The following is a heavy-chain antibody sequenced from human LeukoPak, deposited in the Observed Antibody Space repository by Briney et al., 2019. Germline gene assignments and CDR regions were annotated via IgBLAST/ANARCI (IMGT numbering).Heavy chain of an antibody. V-gene: IGHV4-39*07. CDR2: IYSSGST. D-gene: IGHD3-10*01. Sequence: SETLSLTCRVSGVSISSGSNYWGWIRQPPGKTLEWIGSIYSSGSTYYNSSLKSRVIILIDTAKNHFSLNLGSVTAADTAVYYCARSDGYGLVGIWGQGTMVTVSS. J-gene: IGHJ3*02. CDR3: ARSDGYGLVGI. CDR1: GVSISSGSNY.